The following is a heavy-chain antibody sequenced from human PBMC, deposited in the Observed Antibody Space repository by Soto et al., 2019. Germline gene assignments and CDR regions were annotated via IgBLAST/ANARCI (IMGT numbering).Heavy chain of an antibody. CDR2: INHSGST. J-gene: IGHJ6*03. D-gene: IGHD6-13*01. Sequence: SETLSLTCAVYGGSFSGYYWSWIRQPPGKGLEKIGEINHSGSTNYNPSLKSRVTISVDTSKNQFSLKLSSVTAADTAAYYCATIAAAGTVYYYYMDVWGKGTTVTVSS. V-gene: IGHV4-34*01. CDR3: ATIAAAGTVYYYYMDV. CDR1: GGSFSGYY.